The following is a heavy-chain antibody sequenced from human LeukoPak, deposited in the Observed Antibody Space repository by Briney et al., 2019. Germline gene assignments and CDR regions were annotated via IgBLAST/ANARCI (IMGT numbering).Heavy chain of an antibody. Sequence: GESLRLSCAASGFAFSSYAMSWVRQAPGKGLEWVSAISGGGGSTYYADSVKGRFTISRDNSKNTLYLQMNSLRAEDTAVYYCAKDFYYYDSSGHTLWGQGTMVTVSS. CDR2: ISGGGGST. CDR1: GFAFSSYA. CDR3: AKDFYYYDSSGHTL. J-gene: IGHJ3*01. V-gene: IGHV3-23*01. D-gene: IGHD3-22*01.